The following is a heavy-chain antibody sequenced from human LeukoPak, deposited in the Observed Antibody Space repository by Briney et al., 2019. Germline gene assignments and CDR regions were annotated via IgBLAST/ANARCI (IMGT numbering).Heavy chain of an antibody. D-gene: IGHD2-2*01. CDR1: GFTFSSYE. CDR2: ISSSGSTI. J-gene: IGHJ1*01. V-gene: IGHV3-48*03. Sequence: GGSLRLSCAASGFTFSSYEMNWVRQAPGKGLEWVTYISSSGSTIYYADSVKGRFTISRDNAKNSLYLQMNSLRAEDTAVYYCASSIVVVPAATIDEIWGQGTLVTVSS. CDR3: ASSIVVVPAATIDEI.